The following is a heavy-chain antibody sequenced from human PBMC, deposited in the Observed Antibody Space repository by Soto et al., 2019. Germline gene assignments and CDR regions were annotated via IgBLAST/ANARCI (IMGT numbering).Heavy chain of an antibody. CDR1: GDTFTSYG. J-gene: IGHJ4*02. CDR2: ISAYNGNK. V-gene: IGHV1-18*01. Sequence: ASVEVSCKASGDTFTSYGISWVRQAPGQGLEWMGWISAYNGNKNYEQKLQGRVTMTTDTSTSTAYMELRSLRSDDTAVYYCARAPHGGPNEYWGQGTLVTLSS. CDR3: ARAPHGGPNEY.